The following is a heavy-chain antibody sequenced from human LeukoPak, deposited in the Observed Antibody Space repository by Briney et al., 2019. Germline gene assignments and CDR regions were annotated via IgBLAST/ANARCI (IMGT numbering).Heavy chain of an antibody. CDR1: GGSFSGYY. J-gene: IGHJ4*02. Sequence: SDTLSLTCAVYGGSFSGYYWSWIRQPPGRGLEGIGEVNHSGRTNYNPSLKSRVTVSVDTSKNQFTLKLTSLTAADTAIYYCARGPDGDSPQKDYWGQGYLVTVSS. D-gene: IGHD4-17*01. CDR2: VNHSGRT. CDR3: ARGPDGDSPQKDY. V-gene: IGHV4-34*01.